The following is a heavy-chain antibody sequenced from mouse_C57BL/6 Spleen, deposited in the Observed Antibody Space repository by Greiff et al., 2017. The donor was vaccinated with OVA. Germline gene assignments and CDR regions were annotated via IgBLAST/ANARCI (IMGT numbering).Heavy chain of an antibody. V-gene: IGHV8-8*01. CDR3: ARGIYYDYGVDY. D-gene: IGHD2-4*01. CDR1: GFSLSTFGMG. Sequence: QVTLKVSGPGILQPSQTLSLTCSFSGFSLSTFGMGVGWIRQPSGKGLEWLAHIWWDDDKYYNPALKSRLTISKDTSKNQVFLKIANVDTADTATYYCARGIYYDYGVDYWGQGTTLTVSS. CDR2: IWWDDDK. J-gene: IGHJ2*01.